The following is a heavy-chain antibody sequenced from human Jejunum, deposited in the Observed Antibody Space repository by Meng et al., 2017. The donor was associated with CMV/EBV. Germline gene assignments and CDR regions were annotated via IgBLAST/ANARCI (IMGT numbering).Heavy chain of an antibody. CDR1: GYILNDFY. V-gene: IGHV1-2*02. CDR2: IKPDSGGT. D-gene: IGHD4-17*01. Sequence: SGYILNDFYIQWVRQAPGQGIEWMGWIKPDSGGTKSAYKFQGRVTMTRDMFSDTVYMELSRLRSDDTAVYYCARALWHGDYDFDYWGQGTLVTVSS. J-gene: IGHJ4*02. CDR3: ARALWHGDYDFDY.